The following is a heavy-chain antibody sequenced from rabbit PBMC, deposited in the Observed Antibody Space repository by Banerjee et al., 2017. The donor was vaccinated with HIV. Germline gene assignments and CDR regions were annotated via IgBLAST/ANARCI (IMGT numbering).Heavy chain of an antibody. V-gene: IGHV1S47*01. D-gene: IGHD4-1*01. CDR1: GFDFSNNV. J-gene: IGHJ4*01. Sequence: QEQLVESGGGLVQPEGSLTLTCKASGFDFSNNVLCWVRQAPGKGPEWIACIDNGDGSTYYANWVNGRFTISRSTSLNTVTRQMTSLTAADTATYFGARDLAGVIGWNFGLWGPGSLVTVS. CDR2: IDNGDGST. CDR3: ARDLAGVIGWNFGL.